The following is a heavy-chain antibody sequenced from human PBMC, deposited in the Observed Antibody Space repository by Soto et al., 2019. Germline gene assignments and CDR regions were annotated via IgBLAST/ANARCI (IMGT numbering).Heavy chain of an antibody. D-gene: IGHD3-16*02. J-gene: IGHJ6*03. CDR2: TYYRSKWYN. V-gene: IGHV6-1*01. CDR3: ARGKIWGSYRNYYYYYYMDV. CDR1: GDSVSSNIAA. Sequence: SQTLSLTCVISGDSVSSNIAAWNWIRQSPSRGLEWLGRTYYRSKWYNDYAVSVKSRITINPDTSKNQFSLQLNSVTPEDTAVYYCARGKIWGSYRNYYYYYYMDVWGKGTTVTVSS.